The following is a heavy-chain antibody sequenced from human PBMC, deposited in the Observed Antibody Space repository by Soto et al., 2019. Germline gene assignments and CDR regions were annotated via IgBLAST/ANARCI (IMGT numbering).Heavy chain of an antibody. CDR2: ISYDGSNK. D-gene: IGHD6-19*01. J-gene: IGHJ4*02. CDR1: GFTFSSYG. Sequence: QVQLVESGGGVVQPGRSLRLSCAASGFTFSSYGMHWVRQAPGKGLEWVAVISYDGSNKYYADSVKGRFTISRDNSKNTLYLQMNSLRAEDTAVYYCAKDETIAVAGIDYWGQGTLVTVSS. V-gene: IGHV3-30*18. CDR3: AKDETIAVAGIDY.